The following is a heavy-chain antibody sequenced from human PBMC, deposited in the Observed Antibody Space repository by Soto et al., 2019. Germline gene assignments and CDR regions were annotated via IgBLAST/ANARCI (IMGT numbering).Heavy chain of an antibody. V-gene: IGHV3-48*03. CDR3: ASGMVRGVYGMDV. CDR2: ISSSGSTI. D-gene: IGHD3-10*01. J-gene: IGHJ6*02. Sequence: EVQLVESGGGLVQPGGSLRLSCAASGFTFSSYEMNWVRQAPGKGREWVSYISSSGSTIYYADAVKGRFTISRDNAKNSLYLQMNSLRAEDTAVYYCASGMVRGVYGMDVWGQGTTVTVSS. CDR1: GFTFSSYE.